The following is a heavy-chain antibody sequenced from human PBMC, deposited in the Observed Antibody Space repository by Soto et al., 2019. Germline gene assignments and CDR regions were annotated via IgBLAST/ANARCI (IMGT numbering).Heavy chain of an antibody. CDR1: GGSISSSNW. CDR3: ARVTYYYDSSGSVGFGY. J-gene: IGHJ4*02. Sequence: PSETLSLTCAVSGGSISSSNWWSWVRQPPGKGLEWIGEIYRSGSTNYNPSLKSRVTISVDKSKNQFSLKLSSVTAADTAVYYCARVTYYYDSSGSVGFGYWGQGTLVTVSS. D-gene: IGHD3-22*01. CDR2: IYRSGST. V-gene: IGHV4-4*02.